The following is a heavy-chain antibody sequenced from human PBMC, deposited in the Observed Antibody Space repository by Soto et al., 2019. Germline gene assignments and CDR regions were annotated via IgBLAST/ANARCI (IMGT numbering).Heavy chain of an antibody. CDR2: INTNTGNP. Sequence: ASVKVSCKASGYTFTSYAMNWVRQAPGQGLEWMGWINTNTGNPTYAQGFTGRFVFSLDTSVSTAYLQICSLKAEDTAVSYCERAQDQQLAPFDPWGQGTLVTVSS. J-gene: IGHJ5*02. D-gene: IGHD6-13*01. CDR3: ERAQDQQLAPFDP. V-gene: IGHV7-4-1*01. CDR1: GYTFTSYA.